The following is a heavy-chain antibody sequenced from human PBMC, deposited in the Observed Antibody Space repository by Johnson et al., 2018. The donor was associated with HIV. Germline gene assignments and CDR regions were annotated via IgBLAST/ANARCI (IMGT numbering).Heavy chain of an antibody. CDR2: ISWNRGSI. V-gene: IGHV3-11*04. CDR1: GFTFSDYY. Sequence: QVQLVESGGGLVKPGGSLRLSCAASGFTFSDYYMSWIRQAPGKGLEWVSGISWNRGSIGYADSVKGRFTISRDNAKNSRYLQMNSLRAEDTALYYCAKDISERQQPWADAVDIWRQGTMVTVSS. J-gene: IGHJ3*02. CDR3: AKDISERQQPWADAVDI. D-gene: IGHD6-13*01.